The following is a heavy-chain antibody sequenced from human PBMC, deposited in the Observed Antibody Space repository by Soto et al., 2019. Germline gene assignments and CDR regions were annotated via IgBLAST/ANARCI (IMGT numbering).Heavy chain of an antibody. CDR2: IWYDGSNK. Sequence: QAQLVESGGGVVQPGTSLRLSSAASGFTISTHGMHWVRQAPGKGLEWLANIWYDGSNKFYAESVKGRFSISKDNSKNTLYLQMSSLRAEDTAVYYCAAATTWNFHFPYWGQGTQVTVSS. CDR3: AAATTWNFHFPY. V-gene: IGHV3-33*03. J-gene: IGHJ4*02. CDR1: GFTISTHG. D-gene: IGHD1-7*01.